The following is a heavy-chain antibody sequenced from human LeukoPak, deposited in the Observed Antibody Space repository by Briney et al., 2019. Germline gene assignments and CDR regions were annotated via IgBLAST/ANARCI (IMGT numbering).Heavy chain of an antibody. CDR2: ISSSGSTI. V-gene: IGHV3-48*03. CDR1: GFTFSNYE. Sequence: PGGSLRLSCAASGFTFSNYEMNWVRQAPGKGLEWVSYISSSGSTIYYADSVKGRFTISRDNSKNTLYLQMNSLRAEDTAVYYCAKVSHYSGYDYVDYWGQGTLVTVSS. J-gene: IGHJ4*02. CDR3: AKVSHYSGYDYVDY. D-gene: IGHD5-12*01.